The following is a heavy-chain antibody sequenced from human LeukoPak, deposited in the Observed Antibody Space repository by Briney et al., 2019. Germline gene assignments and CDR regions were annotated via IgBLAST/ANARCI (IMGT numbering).Heavy chain of an antibody. CDR2: ISYDGSNK. CDR3: ARETYYYDSSGYYYGPFDY. CDR1: GFTFSSYA. Sequence: GVSLRLSCAASGFTFSSYAMHWVRQAPGKGLEWVAVISYDGSNKYYADSVKGRFTISRDNSKNTLYLQMNSLRAEDTAVYYCARETYYYDSSGYYYGPFDYWGQGTLVTVSS. D-gene: IGHD3-22*01. J-gene: IGHJ4*02. V-gene: IGHV3-30-3*01.